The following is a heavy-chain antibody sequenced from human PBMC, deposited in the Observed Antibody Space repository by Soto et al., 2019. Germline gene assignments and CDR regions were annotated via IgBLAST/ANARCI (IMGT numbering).Heavy chain of an antibody. V-gene: IGHV4-39*01. J-gene: IGHJ4*02. D-gene: IGHD5-12*01. CDR1: GGSISSSSYY. Sequence: QLQLQESGPGLVKPSETLSLTCTVSGGSISSSSYYWGWIRQPPGKGLEWIGSIYYSGSTYYNPSLKSRVTISLDTSHNQFSLKLSSVTAADTAVYYCARAVRWLQFPLSLGYWGQGTLVTGSS. CDR3: ARAVRWLQFPLSLGY. CDR2: IYYSGST.